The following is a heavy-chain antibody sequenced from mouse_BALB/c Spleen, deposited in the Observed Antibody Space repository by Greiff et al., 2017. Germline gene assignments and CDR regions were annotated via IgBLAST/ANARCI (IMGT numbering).Heavy chain of an antibody. J-gene: IGHJ3*01. CDR3: ARTGTRKTWFAY. CDR2: ISSGSSTI. Sequence: DVKLVESGGGLVQPGGSRKLSCAASGFTFSSFGMHWVRQAPEKGLEWVAYISSGSSTIYYADTVKGRFTISRDNPKNTLFLQMTSLRSEDTAMYYCARTGTRKTWFAYWGQGTLVTVSA. CDR1: GFTFSSFG. V-gene: IGHV5-17*02. D-gene: IGHD3-3*01.